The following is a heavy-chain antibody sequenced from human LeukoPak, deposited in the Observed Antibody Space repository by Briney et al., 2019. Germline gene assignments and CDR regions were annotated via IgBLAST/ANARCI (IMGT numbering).Heavy chain of an antibody. CDR1: GYTFTSYY. D-gene: IGHD3-22*01. Sequence: ASVKVSCKASGYTFTSYYMHWVRQAPGQGLEWMGIINPSGGSTSYAQKFQGRVTMTRDMSTSTVYMELSSLRSEDTAVYYCARVTMTSIVDRGDAFDIWGQGTMVTVSS. CDR2: INPSGGST. J-gene: IGHJ3*02. CDR3: ARVTMTSIVDRGDAFDI. V-gene: IGHV1-46*01.